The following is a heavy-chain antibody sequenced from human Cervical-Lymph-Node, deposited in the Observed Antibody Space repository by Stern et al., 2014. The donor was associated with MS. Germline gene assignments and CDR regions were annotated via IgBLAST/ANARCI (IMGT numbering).Heavy chain of an antibody. Sequence: EVQLVESGGGLVKPGGTLSRSCVASAFSFSDYAMQWVRQAPGKGLECVASISSSGSDIYDGSSMEGRFTIARDNAKNSLYLHMKTLRAEDTAVYYCASPGPHCTTTTSCYLAFEYWGQGALVTVSS. D-gene: IGHD2-2*01. CDR1: AFSFSDYA. CDR3: ASPGPHCTTTTSCYLAFEY. V-gene: IGHV3-21*01. CDR2: ISSSGSDI. J-gene: IGHJ4*02.